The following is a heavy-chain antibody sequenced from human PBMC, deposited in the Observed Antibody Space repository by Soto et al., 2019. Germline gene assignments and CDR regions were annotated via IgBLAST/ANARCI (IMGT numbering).Heavy chain of an antibody. CDR1: GYPFNDNH. V-gene: IGHV1-2*02. Sequence: QVQLVQSGAELSKPGASVKVSCKASGYPFNDNHIHWVRQAPGQGLEWMGWLNPYSGATTYGANYKGRINSTRDTSLSTSYMYLIVLRSDDTAVYYSAPAKRGTVSLLSARGQGTLVTVYS. D-gene: IGHD2-2*01. CDR2: LNPYSGAT. J-gene: IGHJ4*01. CDR3: APAKRGTVSLLSA.